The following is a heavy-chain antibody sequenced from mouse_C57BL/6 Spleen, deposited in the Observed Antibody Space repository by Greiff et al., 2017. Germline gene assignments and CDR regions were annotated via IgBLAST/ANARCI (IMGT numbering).Heavy chain of an antibody. CDR3: ARYYGNRFDY. J-gene: IGHJ2*01. Sequence: QVQLKQPGAELVKPGASVKLSCKASGYTFTSYWMQWVKQRPGQGLEWIGEIDPSDSYTNYNQKFKGKATLTVDTSSSTAYMQLSSLTSEDSAVYYCARYYGNRFDYWGQGTTLTVSS. CDR2: IDPSDSYT. V-gene: IGHV1-50*01. D-gene: IGHD2-1*01. CDR1: GYTFTSYW.